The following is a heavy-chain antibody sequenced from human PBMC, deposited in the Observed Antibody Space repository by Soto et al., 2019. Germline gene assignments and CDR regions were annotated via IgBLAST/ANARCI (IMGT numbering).Heavy chain of an antibody. J-gene: IGHJ6*02. CDR3: ASEGQAPYYYYGMDV. V-gene: IGHV1-18*01. CDR2: ISGYNGNT. CDR1: GYTFTNYG. Sequence: QVQVVQSGDEVKKPGASVKVSGKASGYTFTNYGFSWVRQAPGQGLEWMGWISGYNGNTKYAEKFQGRVTMTTDTPTSTANMELRSLRSDDTAVYYCASEGQAPYYYYGMDVWGQGAAVSAAS.